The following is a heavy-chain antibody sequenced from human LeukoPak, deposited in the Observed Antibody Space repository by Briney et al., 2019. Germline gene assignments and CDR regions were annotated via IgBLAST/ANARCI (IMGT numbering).Heavy chain of an antibody. D-gene: IGHD6-19*01. J-gene: IGHJ4*02. Sequence: GASVKVSCQGSGYMFTGYYMHWVRQAPRQGVEWMGWINPDSGGTNYAQQFQGRVTMTRDTSISTAYMEVSRLRFDDTALYYCVRAAYTSGWCPADYWGQGTLVTVSS. V-gene: IGHV1-2*02. CDR3: VRAAYTSGWCPADY. CDR2: INPDSGGT. CDR1: GYMFTGYY.